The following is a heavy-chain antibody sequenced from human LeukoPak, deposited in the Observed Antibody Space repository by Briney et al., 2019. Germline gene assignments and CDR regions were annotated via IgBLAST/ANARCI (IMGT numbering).Heavy chain of an antibody. CDR2: ISYDGSNE. CDR3: ARDPQYYYDSSGLPFDY. Sequence: GGSLRLSCAASGFTFSSYAMHWVRQAPGKGLEWVAVISYDGSNEYYADSVKGRFTISRDNSKNTLYLQMNSLRAEDTAVYYCARDPQYYYDSSGLPFDYWGQGTLVTVSS. CDR1: GFTFSSYA. D-gene: IGHD3-22*01. J-gene: IGHJ4*02. V-gene: IGHV3-30*01.